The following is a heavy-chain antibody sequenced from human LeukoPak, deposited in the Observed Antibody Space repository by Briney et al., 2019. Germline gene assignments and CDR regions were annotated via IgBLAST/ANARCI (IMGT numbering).Heavy chain of an antibody. D-gene: IGHD1-26*01. J-gene: IGHJ6*02. Sequence: GGSLRLSCAASGFTVSSNYMSWVRQAPGKGLEWVSVIYSGGSTYYADSVKGRFTISRDNSKNTLYLQMNSLRAEDTAVYYCARGGSHIYYYYYGMDVWGQGTTVTVSS. CDR3: ARGGSHIYYYYYGMDV. V-gene: IGHV3-66*01. CDR2: IYSGGST. CDR1: GFTVSSNY.